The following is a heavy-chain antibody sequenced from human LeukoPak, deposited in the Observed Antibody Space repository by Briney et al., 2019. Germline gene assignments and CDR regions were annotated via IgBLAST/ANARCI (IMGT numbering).Heavy chain of an antibody. Sequence: GGSLRLSCAASGFTFSNAWMSWVRQAPGKGLEWVGRIKSKTDGGTTDYAAPVKGRFTISRDDSKNTLYLRMNSLKTEDTAVYYCTTGAVTGSWDYYYGMDVWGQGTTVTVSS. V-gene: IGHV3-15*01. J-gene: IGHJ6*02. CDR2: IKSKTDGGTT. CDR3: TTGAVTGSWDYYYGMDV. CDR1: GFTFSNAW. D-gene: IGHD4-17*01.